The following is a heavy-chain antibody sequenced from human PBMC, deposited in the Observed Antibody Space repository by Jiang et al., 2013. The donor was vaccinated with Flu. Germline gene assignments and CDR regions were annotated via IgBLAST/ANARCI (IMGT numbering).Heavy chain of an antibody. D-gene: IGHD6-19*01. CDR1: GYTFTSYY. Sequence: VQLVESGAEVKKPGASVKVSCKASGYTFTSYYMHWVRQAPGQGLEWMGIINPSGGSTSYAQKFQGRVTMTRDTSTSTVYMELSSLRSEDTAVYYCARDRMADSSGSYYYYGMDVWGQGSTVTVSS. CDR2: INPSGGST. J-gene: IGHJ6*02. CDR3: ARDRMADSSGSYYYYGMDV. V-gene: IGHV1-46*01.